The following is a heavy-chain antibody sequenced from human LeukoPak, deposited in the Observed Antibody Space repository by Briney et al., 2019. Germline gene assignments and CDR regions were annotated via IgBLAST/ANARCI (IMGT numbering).Heavy chain of an antibody. D-gene: IGHD3-16*01. CDR1: GFTFSNAR. CDR3: TTESPKHMITFGGVIVL. V-gene: IGHV3-15*01. J-gene: IGHJ5*02. CDR2: IKSKTDGGTT. Sequence: GGSLRLSCAASGFTFSNARMSWVRQAPGKGLEWVGRIKSKTDGGTTDYAAPVKGRFTISRDDSKNTLYLQMNSLKTEDTAVYYCTTESPKHMITFGGVIVLWGQGTLVTVSS.